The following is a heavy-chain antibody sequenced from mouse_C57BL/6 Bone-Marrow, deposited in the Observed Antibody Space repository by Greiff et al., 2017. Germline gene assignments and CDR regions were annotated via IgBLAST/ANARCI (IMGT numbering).Heavy chain of an antibody. Sequence: VQLVESGAELARPGASVKLSCKASGYTFTSYGISWVKQRTGQGLEWIGEIYPRSGNTYYNEKFKGKATLTADKSSSTAYMELRSLTSEDSAVYFCARWDYSNYLYAMDYWGQGTSVTVSS. CDR3: ARWDYSNYLYAMDY. D-gene: IGHD2-5*01. CDR1: GYTFTSYG. J-gene: IGHJ4*01. CDR2: IYPRSGNT. V-gene: IGHV1-81*01.